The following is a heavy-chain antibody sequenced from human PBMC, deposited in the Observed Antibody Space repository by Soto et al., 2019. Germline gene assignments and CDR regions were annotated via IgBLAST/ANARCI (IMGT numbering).Heavy chain of an antibody. CDR2: IYYMGRT. CDR1: DSISTYY. V-gene: IGHV4-59*01. D-gene: IGHD1-26*01. J-gene: IGHJ4*02. Sequence: SETLSLTCTVDSISTYYWNWIRQPPGKGLEWIGYIYYMGRTNYNSSLKSRVTMSIDTSKNQFSLKLSSVTAADTAIYYCARDAVGATHLDYWGQGAPVTVSS. CDR3: ARDAVGATHLDY.